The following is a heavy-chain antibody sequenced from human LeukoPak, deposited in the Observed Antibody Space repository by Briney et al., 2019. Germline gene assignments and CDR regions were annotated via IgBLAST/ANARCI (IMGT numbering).Heavy chain of an antibody. J-gene: IGHJ3*02. D-gene: IGHD5-18*01. CDR1: VYTFTSYG. CDR2: IIGYNGNT. V-gene: IGHV1-18*04. CDR3: ARDSGLSGDSYGQPFDI. Sequence: SVMVACNASVYTFTSYGISWRRQVPGQGLEWIVWIIGYNGNTNYAQKLQGRVTMTTATATSTAYMELRSLRSDDTAVYYCARDSGLSGDSYGQPFDIWGQGTMVTVSS.